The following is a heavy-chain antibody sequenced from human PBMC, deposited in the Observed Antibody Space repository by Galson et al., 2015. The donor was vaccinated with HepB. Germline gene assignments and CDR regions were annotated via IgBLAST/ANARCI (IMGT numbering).Heavy chain of an antibody. V-gene: IGHV3-74*01. CDR2: LNRDGNGT. Sequence: SLRLSCAASGFTLSSFWMHWVRQAPGKGLEWVSRLNRDGNGTTYADSVKGRFTISRDNAKNTLYLQMNSLRAEDTAVYYCASHVYGSGGYFAFDIGGPGRMGSASS. CDR1: GFTLSSFW. D-gene: IGHD3-10*01. CDR3: ASHVYGSGGYFAFDI. J-gene: IGHJ3*02.